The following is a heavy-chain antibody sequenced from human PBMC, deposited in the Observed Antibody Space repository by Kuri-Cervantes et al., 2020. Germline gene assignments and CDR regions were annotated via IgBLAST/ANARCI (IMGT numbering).Heavy chain of an antibody. Sequence: GESLKISCAASGFTFDDYTMHWVRQAPGKGLEWVSLISWDGGSTYYADSVKGRFTISRDNSKNTLYLQMNSLRAEDTAVYYCAKGHDSRTFMDYWGQGTLVTVSS. CDR1: GFTFDDYT. CDR2: ISWDGGST. V-gene: IGHV3-43D*04. D-gene: IGHD3-22*01. J-gene: IGHJ4*02. CDR3: AKGHDSRTFMDY.